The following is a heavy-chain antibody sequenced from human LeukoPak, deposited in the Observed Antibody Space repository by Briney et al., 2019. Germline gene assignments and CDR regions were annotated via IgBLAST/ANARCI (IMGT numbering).Heavy chain of an antibody. CDR1: GFSFSSFG. CDR3: AREGSSYRYAYRDGYIRTHYFDY. Sequence: GGSLRLSCAASGFSFSSFGMSWVRQAPGRGLQWVSSISGDGRDTFYADSVKGRFTVSRDNSKNTLYLQVNSLRAEDTAVYYCAREGSSYRYAYRDGYIRTHYFDYWGQGTLVTVSS. V-gene: IGHV3-23*01. CDR2: ISGDGRDT. J-gene: IGHJ4*02. D-gene: IGHD5-24*01.